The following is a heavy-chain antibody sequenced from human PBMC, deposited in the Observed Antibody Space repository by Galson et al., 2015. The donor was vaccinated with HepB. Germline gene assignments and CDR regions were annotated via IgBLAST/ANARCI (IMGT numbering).Heavy chain of an antibody. CDR3: ARGGSSWPFDY. J-gene: IGHJ4*02. CDR1: GFTFSSYE. CDR2: ISSSGSTI. V-gene: IGHV3-48*03. Sequence: SLRLSCAASGFTFSSYEMNWVRQAPGKGLEWVSYISSSGSTIYYADSVKGRFTISRDNAKNSLYLQMNSLRAEDTAVYYCARGGSSWPFDYWGQGTLVTVSS. D-gene: IGHD6-13*01.